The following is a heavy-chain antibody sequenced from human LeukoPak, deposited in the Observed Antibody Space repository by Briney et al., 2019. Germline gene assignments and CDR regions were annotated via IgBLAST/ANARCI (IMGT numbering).Heavy chain of an antibody. CDR2: IYYSGST. CDR3: ARFVVGQWLINY. J-gene: IGHJ4*02. CDR1: GDSIGTYY. D-gene: IGHD6-19*01. V-gene: IGHV4-59*08. Sequence: SETLSLTCTVSGDSIGTYYWSWLRQPPGKGLEWIGFIYYSGSTVYNPSLRSRATISLDTSKNQFSLKLSSVTAADTAVYYCARFVVGQWLINYWGQGALVTVSS.